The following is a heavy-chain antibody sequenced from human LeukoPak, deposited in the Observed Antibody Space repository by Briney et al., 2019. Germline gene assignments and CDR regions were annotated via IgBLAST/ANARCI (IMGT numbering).Heavy chain of an antibody. D-gene: IGHD6-19*01. CDR2: VSGSGTGT. Sequence: GGSLRLSCAASGFTFSSYAMSWVRQAPGKGLEWVSGVSGSGTGTYYAASVKGRITITRDNSKNTVYLQMNSLRAEDTAIYYCAKDTYSSGSHEFDCWGQGTLVTVSS. J-gene: IGHJ4*02. V-gene: IGHV3-23*01. CDR1: GFTFSSYA. CDR3: AKDTYSSGSHEFDC.